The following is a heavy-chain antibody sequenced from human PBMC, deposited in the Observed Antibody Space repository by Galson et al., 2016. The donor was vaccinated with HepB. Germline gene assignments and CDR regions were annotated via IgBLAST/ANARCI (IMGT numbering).Heavy chain of an antibody. V-gene: IGHV4-59*01. CDR1: GGSIGDYY. D-gene: IGHD2-2*01. Sequence: ETLSLTCTVSGGSIGDYYWNWIRQPPGKGLEWVGYIYYSGSTTYNPSLKSRVPISVDTSKSQFSLKLNSVTAADTALYYCARGSYCSRASCYTSPFDFWGHGILVTVSS. J-gene: IGHJ4*01. CDR2: IYYSGST. CDR3: ARGSYCSRASCYTSPFDF.